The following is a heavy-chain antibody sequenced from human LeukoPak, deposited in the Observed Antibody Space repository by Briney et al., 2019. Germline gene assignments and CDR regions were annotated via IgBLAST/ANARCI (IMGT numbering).Heavy chain of an antibody. CDR3: ARFSPRAMGNYLDF. Sequence: SQTLTLTCAVSGGSISSGSYSWSWIRQPPGKGLEWIGYIYPRGSTYYNPSLKSRVILSLDKSANQFSLNLSSVTAADTAVYYCARFSPRAMGNYLDFWGQGTLVTVSS. D-gene: IGHD7-27*01. J-gene: IGHJ4*02. V-gene: IGHV4-30-2*01. CDR2: IYPRGST. CDR1: GGSISSGSYS.